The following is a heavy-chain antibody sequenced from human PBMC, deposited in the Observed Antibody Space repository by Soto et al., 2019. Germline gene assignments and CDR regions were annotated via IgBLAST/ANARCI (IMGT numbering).Heavy chain of an antibody. CDR2: INAGNGNT. CDR3: ARGGYYYDSSGSPYFDY. CDR1: GYTIISYA. J-gene: IGHJ4*02. D-gene: IGHD3-22*01. V-gene: IGHV1-3*01. Sequence: ASVKVSCQASGYTIISYAIHWVRQAPGQRLEWMGWINAGNGNTKYSQKFQGRVTITRDTSASTAYMELSSLRSEDTAVYYCARGGYYYDSSGSPYFDYWGQGTLVTVSS.